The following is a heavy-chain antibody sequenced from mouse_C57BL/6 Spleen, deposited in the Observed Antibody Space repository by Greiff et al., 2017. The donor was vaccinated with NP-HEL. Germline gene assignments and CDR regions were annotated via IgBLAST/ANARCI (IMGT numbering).Heavy chain of an antibody. CDR2: IYPGDGDT. Sequence: VQGVESGAELVKPGASVKISCKASGYAFSSYWMNWVKQRPGKGLEWIGQIYPGDGDTNYNGKFKGKATLTADKSSSTAYMQLSSLTNEDSAVYYCTRGDGYYGGDYWGQGTTLTVSS. D-gene: IGHD2-3*01. V-gene: IGHV1-80*01. CDR1: GYAFSSYW. CDR3: TRGDGYYGGDY. J-gene: IGHJ2*01.